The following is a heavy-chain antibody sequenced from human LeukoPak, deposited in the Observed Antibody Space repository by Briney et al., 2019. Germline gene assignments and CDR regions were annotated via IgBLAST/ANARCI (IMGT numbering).Heavy chain of an antibody. D-gene: IGHD5-24*01. Sequence: GASVKVSCKASGYTFTGYYMHWVRQAPGQGLEWMGWINPNSGGTNYAQKFQGRVTMTRDTSISTAYMELSSLRAEDTAVYYCAKGRGYNDAFDIWGQGTMVTVSS. CDR2: INPNSGGT. V-gene: IGHV1-2*02. J-gene: IGHJ3*02. CDR1: GYTFTGYY. CDR3: AKGRGYNDAFDI.